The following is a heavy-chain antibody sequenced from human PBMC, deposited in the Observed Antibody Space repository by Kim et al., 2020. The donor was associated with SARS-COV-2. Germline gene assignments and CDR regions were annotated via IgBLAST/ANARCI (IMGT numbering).Heavy chain of an antibody. CDR3: ARVYYGSGSYYAFFDY. J-gene: IGHJ4*02. D-gene: IGHD3-10*01. Sequence: SETLSLTCTVSGGSISSSSYYWGWIRQPPGKGLEWIGSIYYSGSTYYNPSLKSRVTISVDTSKNQFSLKLSSVTAADTAVYYCARVYYGSGSYYAFFDYWGQGTLVTVSS. CDR1: GGSISSSSYY. CDR2: IYYSGST. V-gene: IGHV4-39*01.